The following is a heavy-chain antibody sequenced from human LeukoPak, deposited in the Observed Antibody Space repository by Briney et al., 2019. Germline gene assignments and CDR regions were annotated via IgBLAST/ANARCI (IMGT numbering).Heavy chain of an antibody. CDR3: AKSGSYYGSTSG. V-gene: IGHV4-61*08. D-gene: IGHD3-10*01. J-gene: IGHJ4*02. Sequence: PSETLSLTCTVSGGSISSGGYYWSWIRQHPGKGLEWIGYIYYSGSTYYNPSLKSRVTISVDTSKNQFSLKLSSVTAADTAVYYCAKSGSYYGSTSGWGQGTLVTVSS. CDR1: GGSISSGGYY. CDR2: IYYSGST.